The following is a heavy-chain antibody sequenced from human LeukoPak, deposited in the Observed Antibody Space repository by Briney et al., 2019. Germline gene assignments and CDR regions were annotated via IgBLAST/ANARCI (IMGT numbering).Heavy chain of an antibody. CDR2: IYPGDSDT. V-gene: IGHV5-51*01. CDR3: ARHESRYCSGGSCQTGPYYGMDV. Sequence: GESLKISCKGSGYSFTSCWIGWVRQMPGKGLEWMGIIYPGDSDTRYSPSFQGQVTISADKSISTAYLQWSSLKASDTAMYYCARHESRYCSGGSCQTGPYYGMDVWGQGTTVTVSS. D-gene: IGHD2-15*01. CDR1: GYSFTSCW. J-gene: IGHJ6*02.